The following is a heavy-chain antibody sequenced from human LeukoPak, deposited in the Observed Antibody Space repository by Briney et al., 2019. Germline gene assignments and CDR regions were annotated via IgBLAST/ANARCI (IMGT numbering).Heavy chain of an antibody. Sequence: PGGSLRLSCAASGFTFSSFDMHWVRQATGKGLEWVSAIGSAGDTYYPGSVKGRFTVSRENAKNSLYLQMNSLRAGDTAVYYCARRHPLSSYYGMDVWGQGTTVTVSS. V-gene: IGHV3-13*04. J-gene: IGHJ6*02. D-gene: IGHD2-2*01. CDR1: GFTFSSFD. CDR3: ARRHPLSSYYGMDV. CDR2: IGSAGDT.